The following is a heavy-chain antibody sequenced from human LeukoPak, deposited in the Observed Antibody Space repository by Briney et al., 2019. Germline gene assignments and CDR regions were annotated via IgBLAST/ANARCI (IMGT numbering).Heavy chain of an antibody. D-gene: IGHD6-13*01. J-gene: IGHJ6*03. CDR3: ARDYSSSWPNYYYYYMDV. CDR2: ISSNGGST. Sequence: GGSLRLSCAASGFTFSSYAMHWVRQAPGKGLEYVSAISSNGGSTYYANSVKGRFTISRDNSKNTLYLQMGSLRSDDTAVYYCARDYSSSWPNYYYYYMDVWGKGTTVTVSS. CDR1: GFTFSSYA. V-gene: IGHV3-64*01.